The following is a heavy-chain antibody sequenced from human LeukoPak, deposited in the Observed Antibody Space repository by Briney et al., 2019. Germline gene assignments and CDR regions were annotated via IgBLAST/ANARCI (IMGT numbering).Heavy chain of an antibody. CDR1: GGTFSSYA. Sequence: TVKVSCKASGGTFSSYAISWVRQAPGQGLEWMGGIIPIFGTANYAQKFQGRVTITADESTSTAHMELSSLRSEDTAVYYCARVLHYDSSGYYYYYYYYMDVWGKGTTVTVSS. J-gene: IGHJ6*03. V-gene: IGHV1-69*01. CDR3: ARVLHYDSSGYYYYYYYYMDV. D-gene: IGHD3-22*01. CDR2: IIPIFGTA.